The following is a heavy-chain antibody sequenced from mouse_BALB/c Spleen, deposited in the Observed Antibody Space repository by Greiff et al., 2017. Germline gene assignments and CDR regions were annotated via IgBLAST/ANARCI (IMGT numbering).Heavy chain of an antibody. Sequence: EVQLVESGGGLVKPGGSLKLSCAASGFTFSDYYMYWVRQTPEKRLEWVATISDGGSYTYYPDSVKGRFTISRDNAKNNLYLQMSSLKSEDTAMYYCARDRDGGYAMDYWGQGTSVTVSS. CDR2: ISDGGSYT. CDR1: GFTFSDYY. CDR3: ARDRDGGYAMDY. V-gene: IGHV5-4*02. J-gene: IGHJ4*01.